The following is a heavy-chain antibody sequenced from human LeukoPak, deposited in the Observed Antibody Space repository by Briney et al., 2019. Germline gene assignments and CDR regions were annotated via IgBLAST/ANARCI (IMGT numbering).Heavy chain of an antibody. CDR3: AKAYYYDRSAYYYFDS. V-gene: IGHV3-20*04. D-gene: IGHD3-22*01. CDR2: INWNGGST. CDR1: GFTFDDFG. J-gene: IGHJ4*02. Sequence: EGSLRLSCAASGFTFDDFGMTWVRQAPGKGLEWVSSINWNGGSTGYADSVKGRFTISRDKAKNSLYLQMNSLRAEDTALYYCAKAYYYDRSAYYYFDSWGQGTLVTVSS.